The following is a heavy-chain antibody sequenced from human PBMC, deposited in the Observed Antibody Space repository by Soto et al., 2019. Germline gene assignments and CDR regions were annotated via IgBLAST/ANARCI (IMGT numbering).Heavy chain of an antibody. CDR2: MNPNSGNT. V-gene: IGHV1-8*01. J-gene: IGHJ5*02. Sequence: QVQLVQSGAEVKKPGASVKVSCKASGYTFTSYDINWVRQATGQGLEWMGWMNPNSGNTGYAQKFQGRVTMTRNTSISTAYMELSSLRSEDTAVYYCARGGTGDRALYDFWSGYYRSNWFDPWGQGILVTVSS. D-gene: IGHD3-3*01. CDR3: ARGGTGDRALYDFWSGYYRSNWFDP. CDR1: GYTFTSYD.